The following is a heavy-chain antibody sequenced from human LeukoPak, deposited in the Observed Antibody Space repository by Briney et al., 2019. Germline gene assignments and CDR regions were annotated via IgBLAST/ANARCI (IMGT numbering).Heavy chain of an antibody. CDR3: ARDPYDSSGYDWFDP. Sequence: GGSLRLSCAASGLTFSSYWMSWVRQAPGKGLEWVANIKQDGSEKYYVDSVKGRFTISRDNAKNPLYLQMNSLRAEDTAVYYCARDPYDSSGYDWFDPWGQGTLVTVSS. V-gene: IGHV3-7*01. J-gene: IGHJ5*02. D-gene: IGHD3-22*01. CDR1: GLTFSSYW. CDR2: IKQDGSEK.